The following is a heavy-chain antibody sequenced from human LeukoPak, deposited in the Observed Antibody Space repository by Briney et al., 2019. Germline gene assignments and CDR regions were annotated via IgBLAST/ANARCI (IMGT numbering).Heavy chain of an antibody. J-gene: IGHJ6*02. CDR2: ISSSSSTI. CDR3: ATLGPDYYYDMDV. Sequence: GGSLRLSCAASGFTFSSYNMNWVRQAPGKGLEWVSYISSSSSTIFYADSVKGRFTISRDNAKNSLYLQMNSLRDEDTAVYYCATLGPDYYYDMDVWGQGTTVTVSS. CDR1: GFTFSSYN. V-gene: IGHV3-48*02.